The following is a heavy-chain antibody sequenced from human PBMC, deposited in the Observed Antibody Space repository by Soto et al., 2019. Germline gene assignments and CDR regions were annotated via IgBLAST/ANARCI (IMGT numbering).Heavy chain of an antibody. CDR1: GFTFSDYY. Sequence: GWSLILSCAASGFTFSDYYMSWVRQAPGRGLEWISYSSNSGTFARYATSVKFLFSISRDNANNSLYLEMNSLRVEDTAVYYCARSGDKFNDLDYWGQGSPVSVTS. J-gene: IGHJ4*02. CDR2: SSNSGTFA. D-gene: IGHD2-21*02. CDR3: ARSGDKFNDLDY. V-gene: IGHV3-11*06.